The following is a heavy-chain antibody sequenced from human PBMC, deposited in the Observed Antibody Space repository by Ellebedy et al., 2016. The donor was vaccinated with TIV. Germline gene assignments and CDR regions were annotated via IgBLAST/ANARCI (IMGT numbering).Heavy chain of an antibody. D-gene: IGHD2-15*01. Sequence: ASVKVSXXASGYTFTDYYIHWVRQAPGQGLEWMAWINPNTGGTIFAQKFEDWVTVTRDTSVTTVYMELNSLTSNDTAMYYCARRSVTGMDVWGQGTAVTVSS. J-gene: IGHJ6*02. CDR1: GYTFTDYY. V-gene: IGHV1-2*04. CDR3: ARRSVTGMDV. CDR2: INPNTGGT.